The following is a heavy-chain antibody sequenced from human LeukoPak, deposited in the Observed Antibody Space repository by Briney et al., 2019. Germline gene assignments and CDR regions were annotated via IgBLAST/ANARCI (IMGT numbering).Heavy chain of an antibody. CDR3: AKDRKVDRGYCSGGSCYSYYFDY. J-gene: IGHJ4*02. CDR1: GFTFSSYG. V-gene: IGHV3-30*02. CDR2: IRYDGSNK. D-gene: IGHD2-15*01. Sequence: GGSLRLSCAASGFTFSSYGLHWVRQAPGKGLEWVAFIRYDGSNKYYAGSVKGRFTISRDNSKNTLYLQMNSLRAEDTAVYYCAKDRKVDRGYCSGGSCYSYYFDYWGQRTLVTVSS.